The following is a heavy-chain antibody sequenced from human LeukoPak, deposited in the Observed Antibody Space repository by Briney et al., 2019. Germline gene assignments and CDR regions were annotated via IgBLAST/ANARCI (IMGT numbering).Heavy chain of an antibody. CDR2: NNPNSGGT. V-gene: IGHV1-2*02. CDR1: GYTXTGYY. Sequence: ASVKVSCKASGYTXTGYYMHWVRQAPGQGLEWMGWNNPNSGGTNYAQKFQGRVTMTRDTSISTAYMELSRLRSDDTAVYYCARNFYFDSSGYYHYWGQGTLVTVSS. J-gene: IGHJ4*02. D-gene: IGHD3-22*01. CDR3: ARNFYFDSSGYYHY.